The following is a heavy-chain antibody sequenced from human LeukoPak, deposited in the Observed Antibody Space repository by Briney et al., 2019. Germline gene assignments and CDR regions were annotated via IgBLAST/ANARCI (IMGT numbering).Heavy chain of an antibody. CDR2: INPSGGST. V-gene: IGHV1-46*01. J-gene: IGHJ4*02. CDR3: ARVLYCGGDCYSWAFDY. Sequence: ASVKVSCKASGYTFTSYYMHWVRQAPGQGLEWMGIINPSGGSTSYAQKFQGRVTMTKDTSTSTVYMELSSLRSEDTAVYYCARVLYCGGDCYSWAFDYWGQGTLVTVSS. D-gene: IGHD2-21*02. CDR1: GYTFTSYY.